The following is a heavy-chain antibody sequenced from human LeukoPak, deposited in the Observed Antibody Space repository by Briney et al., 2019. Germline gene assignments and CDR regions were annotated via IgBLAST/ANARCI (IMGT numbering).Heavy chain of an antibody. Sequence: PSETLSLTCAVYGGSFSGYYWSWIRQPPGKGPEWIGEINHSGSTNYNPSLKSRVTISVDTSKNQFSLKLSSVTAADTAVYYCARDLGYYGSGSYFPDAFDIWGQGTMVTVSS. CDR1: GGSFSGYY. J-gene: IGHJ3*02. CDR2: INHSGST. D-gene: IGHD3-10*01. V-gene: IGHV4-34*01. CDR3: ARDLGYYGSGSYFPDAFDI.